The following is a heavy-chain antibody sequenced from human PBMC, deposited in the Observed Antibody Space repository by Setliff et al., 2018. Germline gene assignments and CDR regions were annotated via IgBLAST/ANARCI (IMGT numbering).Heavy chain of an antibody. V-gene: IGHV4-31*03. J-gene: IGHJ3*02. CDR1: GGSISSGGYY. Sequence: SETLSLTCTVSGGSISSGGYYWSWIRQHPGKGLEWIGYIYYSGSTYYNPSLKSRVTISVDTSKNQFSLKLSSVTAADTAVYYRARVALVVVIRNAFDIWGQGTMVTVS. CDR2: IYYSGST. CDR3: ARVALVVVIRNAFDI. D-gene: IGHD2-21*01.